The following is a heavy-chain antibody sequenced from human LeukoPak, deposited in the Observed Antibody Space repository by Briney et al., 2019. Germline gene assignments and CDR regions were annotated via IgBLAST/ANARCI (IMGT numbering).Heavy chain of an antibody. J-gene: IGHJ4*02. V-gene: IGHV3-23*01. D-gene: IGHD3-22*01. CDR3: VTDYYDSSGDYTVDY. CDR2: ISGSGEIT. Sequence: PGGSLRLSCAASGFIFRSYAMSWVRQAPGKGLEWVSVISGSGEITHYADSVKGGFTISRENSKNTLYLRMNSLRAEDTAVYYCVTDYYDSSGDYTVDYWGQGTLVTVSS. CDR1: GFIFRSYA.